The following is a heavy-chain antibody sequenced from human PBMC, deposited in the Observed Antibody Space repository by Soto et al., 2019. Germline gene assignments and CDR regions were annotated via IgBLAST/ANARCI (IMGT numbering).Heavy chain of an antibody. CDR2: ISWNSGSI. J-gene: IGHJ4*02. CDR1: GFTFDDYA. Sequence: EVQLVESGGGLVQPGRSLRLSCAASGFTFDDYAMHWVRQAPGKGLEWVSGISWNSGSIGYADSVKGRFTISRDNAKNSLYLQMNSLRAEDTALYYCAKAHRRSAFDYWGQGTLVTVSS. CDR3: AKAHRRSAFDY. V-gene: IGHV3-9*01.